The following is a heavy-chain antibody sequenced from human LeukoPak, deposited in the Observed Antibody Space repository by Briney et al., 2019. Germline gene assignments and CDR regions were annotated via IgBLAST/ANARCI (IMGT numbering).Heavy chain of an antibody. CDR3: ARDSFRYRSGSYFDY. V-gene: IGHV3-7*01. Sequence: GGSLRLSCAASGFTFSSYWMSWVRQAPGKGLEWVANIKQDGSEKYYVDSVKGRFTISRDNAKNSLYLQMNSLRAEDTAVYYCARDSFRYRSGSYFDYWGQGTLVTVSS. D-gene: IGHD3-10*01. CDR2: IKQDGSEK. J-gene: IGHJ4*02. CDR1: GFTFSSYW.